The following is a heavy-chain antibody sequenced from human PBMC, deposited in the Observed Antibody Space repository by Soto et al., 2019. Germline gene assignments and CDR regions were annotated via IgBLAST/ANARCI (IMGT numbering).Heavy chain of an antibody. CDR2: IYHSGST. V-gene: IGHV4-30-2*01. CDR1: GGSISSGGYS. J-gene: IGHJ4*02. CDR3: ARFFGNALMPGVKGTYFDY. Sequence: SETLSLTCTVSGGSISSGGYSWSWIRQPPGKGLEWIGYIYHSGSTYYNPSLKSRVTISVDKSIRTAYLQWNSLKASDTAIYYCARFFGNALMPGVKGTYFDYWGQGTLVTVSS. D-gene: IGHD3-3*01.